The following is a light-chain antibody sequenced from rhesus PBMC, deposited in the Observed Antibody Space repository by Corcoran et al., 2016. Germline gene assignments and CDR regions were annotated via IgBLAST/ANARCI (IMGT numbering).Light chain of an antibody. J-gene: IGKJ3*01. CDR3: QQYNNSPFT. Sequence: DIQMTQSPSSLSASVGDRVTITCRASQGINNYLSWYQQKPGKAPKPLIYYESSLETGVPSRFSGSRSRTDYTLTISSLQPEDIATYYCQQYNNSPFTFGPGTKLDIK. V-gene: IGKV1-66*01. CDR2: YES. CDR1: QGINNY.